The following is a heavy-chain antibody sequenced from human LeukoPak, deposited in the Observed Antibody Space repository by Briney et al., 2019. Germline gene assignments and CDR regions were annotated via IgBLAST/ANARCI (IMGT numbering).Heavy chain of an antibody. CDR1: GFTFSSYA. CDR2: ISGSGGST. CDR3: AKGESSSSGYYYYYGMDV. D-gene: IGHD6-6*01. Sequence: GGSLRLSCAASGFTFSSYAMSWVRQAPGKGLEWVSAISGSGGSTYYADSVKGRFTISRDNSKNTLYLQMNSLRAADTAVYYCAKGESSSSGYYYYYGMDVWGQGTTVTVSS. V-gene: IGHV3-23*01. J-gene: IGHJ6*02.